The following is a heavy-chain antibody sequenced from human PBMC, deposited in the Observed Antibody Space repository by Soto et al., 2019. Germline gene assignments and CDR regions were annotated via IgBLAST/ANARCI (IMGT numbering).Heavy chain of an antibody. CDR1: GYIFSDYG. V-gene: IGHV1-18*01. CDR3: ARPVTSPDHLDI. Sequence: QVQLVQSGAEVKKPGASVKVSCKSSGYIFSDYGITWVRQATGQGLEWMGWISAYNGNTDYAQKFPDRLTLATDTSTSTAYMELRSLRSDDTALYYCARPVTSPDHLDIWGQGTMVTFSS. D-gene: IGHD4-4*01. J-gene: IGHJ3*02. CDR2: ISAYNGNT.